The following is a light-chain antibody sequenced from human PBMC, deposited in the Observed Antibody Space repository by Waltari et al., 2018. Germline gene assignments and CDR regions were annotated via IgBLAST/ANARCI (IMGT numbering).Light chain of an antibody. CDR2: GAS. Sequence: EIVMTQSPATLSLSPGDRATLSCRASQSVSSSLAWYQQKPGQAPRLLIYGASSRATGIPDRFSGSGSGTDFTLTISSLEPEDVGVYYCLQRSNWPFTFGPGTKLDIK. V-gene: IGKV3D-15*01. J-gene: IGKJ3*01. CDR3: LQRSNWPFT. CDR1: QSVSSS.